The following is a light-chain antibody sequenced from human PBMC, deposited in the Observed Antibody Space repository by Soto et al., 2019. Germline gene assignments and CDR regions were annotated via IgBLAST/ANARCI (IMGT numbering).Light chain of an antibody. J-gene: IGKJ5*01. CDR3: QQRSNWPPIT. V-gene: IGKV3D-20*02. CDR1: QSVTRND. Sequence: EIVLTQSPGTLSLSPGEKATLSCRASQSVTRNDLAWYQHKPGQAPRLLIYDASRRTPGIPDRFSGSGSGTDFTLTISSLGPEDFAVYYCQQRSNWPPITFGQGTRLEIK. CDR2: DAS.